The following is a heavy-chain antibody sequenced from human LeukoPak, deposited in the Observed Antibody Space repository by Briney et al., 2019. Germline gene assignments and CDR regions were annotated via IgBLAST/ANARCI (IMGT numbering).Heavy chain of an antibody. D-gene: IGHD5-18*01. CDR1: GFTFSSYA. Sequence: PGGSLRLSCAASGFTFSSYAMSWVRQAPGKGLELVSAISGSGGSTYYADSVKGRFTISRDNSKNTLYLQMNSLRAEDTAVYYCAKTIRWIQLWSLDYWGQGTLLTVSS. CDR2: ISGSGGST. V-gene: IGHV3-23*01. CDR3: AKTIRWIQLWSLDY. J-gene: IGHJ4*02.